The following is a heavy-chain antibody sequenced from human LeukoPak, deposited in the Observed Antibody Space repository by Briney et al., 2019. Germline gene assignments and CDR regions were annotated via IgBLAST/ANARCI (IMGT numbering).Heavy chain of an antibody. V-gene: IGHV1-8*01. CDR2: MNPNSGNT. D-gene: IGHD2-8*01. CDR3: ARGMYAGSHSDY. J-gene: IGHJ4*02. CDR1: GYTLTSYD. Sequence: ASVKVSCKASGYTLTSYDINWVRQATGQGLEWMGWMNPNSGNTGYAQKFQGRVTMTRNTSISTAYMELSSLRSEDTAVYYCARGMYAGSHSDYWGQGTLVTVSS.